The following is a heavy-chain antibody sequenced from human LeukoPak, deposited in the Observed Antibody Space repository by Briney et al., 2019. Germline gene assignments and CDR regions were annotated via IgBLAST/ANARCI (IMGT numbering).Heavy chain of an antibody. CDR2: ISWNSGSI. V-gene: IGHV3-9*01. J-gene: IGHJ3*01. Sequence: GRSLRLSCAASGFTFDDYAMHWVRQAPGKGLEWVSGISWNSGSIGYADSVKGRFTISRDNVKNSLYLQMNSLRAEDTALYYCARDLAPDFWSGYYPRWGQGTMVTVSS. CDR3: ARDLAPDFWSGYYPR. CDR1: GFTFDDYA. D-gene: IGHD3-3*01.